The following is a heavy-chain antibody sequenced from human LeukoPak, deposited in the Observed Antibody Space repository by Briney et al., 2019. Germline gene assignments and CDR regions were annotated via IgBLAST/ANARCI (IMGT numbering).Heavy chain of an antibody. J-gene: IGHJ6*03. CDR3: ARENYYYYYMDA. CDR1: GITFSTYT. CDR2: ITSTSNYI. V-gene: IGHV3-21*01. Sequence: GGSLRVSCAASGITFSTYTMNWVRQAPGNGLEWVSSITSTSNYIYYADSVKGRFTISRDNAKNSLYLQMNSLRAEDTAVYYCARENYYYYYMDAWGKGTTVTVSS.